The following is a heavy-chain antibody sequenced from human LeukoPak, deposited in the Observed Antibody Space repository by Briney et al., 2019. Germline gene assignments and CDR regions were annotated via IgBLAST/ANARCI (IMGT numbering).Heavy chain of an antibody. CDR2: ISESGVTT. V-gene: IGHV3-23*01. Sequence: PGGSLRLSCAASGFTFSSYAMSWVRQAPGKGLEWVSAISESGVTTYYADSVKGRFTISRDNSKNTLYLQVNSLRAEDTAVYYCAKGSSMTTAARLNYWGQGTLVTVSS. CDR3: AKGSSMTTAARLNY. D-gene: IGHD4-11*01. CDR1: GFTFSSYA. J-gene: IGHJ4*02.